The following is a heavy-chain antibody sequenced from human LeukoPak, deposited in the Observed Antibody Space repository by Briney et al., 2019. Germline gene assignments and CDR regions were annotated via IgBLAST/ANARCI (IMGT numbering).Heavy chain of an antibody. D-gene: IGHD1-26*01. CDR2: INHSGST. J-gene: IGHJ4*02. Sequence: SETLSLTCAVYGKSFSGYYWTWIRQPPGKGLEWIGEINHSGSTNCNPSLKSRVTISVDTSKNQFSLKLTSVTAADTAVYFCARGRVEAYAFDYWGQGTLVTVS. CDR1: GKSFSGYY. CDR3: ARGRVEAYAFDY. V-gene: IGHV4-34*01.